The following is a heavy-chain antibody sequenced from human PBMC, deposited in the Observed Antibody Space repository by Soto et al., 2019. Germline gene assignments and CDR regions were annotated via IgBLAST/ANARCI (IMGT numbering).Heavy chain of an antibody. D-gene: IGHD3-10*01. Sequence: PGGSLRLSCAASGFTLSSHDMSWVRQAPEKGLEWVSGISASDGDAYYADPVKGRFTLSRDNSENTLYLQMNSLRVEDPAVYYCARDSDRNYFQHWGQGTLGTVSS. CDR1: GFTLSSHD. CDR3: ARDSDRNYFQH. J-gene: IGHJ1*01. CDR2: ISASDGDA. V-gene: IGHV3-23*01.